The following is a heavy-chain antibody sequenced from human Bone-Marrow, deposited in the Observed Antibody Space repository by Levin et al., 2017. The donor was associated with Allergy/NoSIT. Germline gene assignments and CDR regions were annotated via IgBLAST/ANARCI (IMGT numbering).Heavy chain of an antibody. D-gene: IGHD2-21*02. CDR2: INAGNGNT. CDR3: ASPYAYCGGDCPDAFDI. Sequence: ASVKVSCKASGYTFTSYAMHWVRQAPGQRLEWMGWINAGNGNTKYSQKFQGRVTITRDTSASTAYMELSSLRSEDTAVYYCASPYAYCGGDCPDAFDIWGQGTMVTVSS. J-gene: IGHJ3*02. CDR1: GYTFTSYA. V-gene: IGHV1-3*01.